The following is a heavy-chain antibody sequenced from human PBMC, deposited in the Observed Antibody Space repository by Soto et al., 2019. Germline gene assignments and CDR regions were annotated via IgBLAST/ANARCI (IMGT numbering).Heavy chain of an antibody. V-gene: IGHV4-34*01. CDR1: GWSFSGYY. J-gene: IGHJ4*02. CDR2: INHSGST. D-gene: IGHD2-15*01. Sequence: NPSETLSLTFAVYGWSFSGYYWSWIRQPPGKGLEWIGEINHSGSTNYNPSLKSRVTISVDTSKNQFSLKLSSVTATDTAVYYCARGGGVVVAATPWYFDYWGQGTLVTVS. CDR3: ARGGGVVVAATPWYFDY.